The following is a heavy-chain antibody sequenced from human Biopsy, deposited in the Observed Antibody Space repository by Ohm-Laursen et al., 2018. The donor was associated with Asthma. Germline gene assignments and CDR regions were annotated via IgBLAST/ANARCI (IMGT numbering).Heavy chain of an antibody. CDR3: ARVRGDGSGSSIDNYIGMDV. V-gene: IGHV4-31*03. CDR1: ADSISSPPYY. CDR2: ISNSGTT. D-gene: IGHD3-10*01. Sequence: SQTLSLTCTPSADSISSPPYYGSCGRHRPRKGLERIGHISNSGTTIYHPSLMSRRIISLDTSKNQFCLKLSSVTAADTAVYYFARVRGDGSGSSIDNYIGMDVWGQGTTVTVSS. J-gene: IGHJ6*02.